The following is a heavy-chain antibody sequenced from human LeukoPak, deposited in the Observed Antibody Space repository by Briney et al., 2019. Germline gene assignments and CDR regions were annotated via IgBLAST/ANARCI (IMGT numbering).Heavy chain of an antibody. Sequence: KTSETLSLTCTVSGGSISSSSYYWGWIRRPPGKGLEWIGSIYYSGSTYYNPSLKSRVTISVDTSKNQFSLKLSSATAADTAVYYCARHDSSGPYNAFDIWGQGTMVTVSS. CDR3: ARHDSSGPYNAFDI. J-gene: IGHJ3*02. V-gene: IGHV4-39*01. CDR2: IYYSGST. CDR1: GGSISSSSYY. D-gene: IGHD3-22*01.